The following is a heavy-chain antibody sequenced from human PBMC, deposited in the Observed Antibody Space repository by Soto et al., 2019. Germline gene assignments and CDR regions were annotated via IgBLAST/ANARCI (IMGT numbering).Heavy chain of an antibody. CDR1: GFTFSSYG. J-gene: IGHJ2*01. CDR2: IWYDGSNK. V-gene: IGHV3-33*01. Sequence: QVQLVESGGGVVQPGRSLRLSCAASGFTFSSYGMHWVRQAPGKGLEWVAVIWYDGSNKYYADSVKGRFTISRDNSENTLYLQMNSLRAEDTAVYYCARDTAARSYWYFDLWGRGTLVTVSS. D-gene: IGHD6-6*01. CDR3: ARDTAARSYWYFDL.